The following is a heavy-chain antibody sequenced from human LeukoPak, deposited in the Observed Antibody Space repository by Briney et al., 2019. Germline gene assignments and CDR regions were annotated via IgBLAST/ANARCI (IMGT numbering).Heavy chain of an antibody. Sequence: GGSLRLSCTASEFTFNKYWMHWVRQAPGKGLVWVSRINSDGSHTDYADSVKGRFTISRDNAKNTLDLQMNSLRADDTAVYYCARGDWSTPWGQGTLVTVSS. CDR2: INSDGSHT. CDR1: EFTFNKYW. J-gene: IGHJ5*02. V-gene: IGHV3-74*01. D-gene: IGHD3-9*01. CDR3: ARGDWSTP.